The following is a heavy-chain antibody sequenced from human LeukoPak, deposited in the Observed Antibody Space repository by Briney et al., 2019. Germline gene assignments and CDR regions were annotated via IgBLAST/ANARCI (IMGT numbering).Heavy chain of an antibody. V-gene: IGHV1-2*02. D-gene: IGHD2-15*01. J-gene: IGHJ3*02. CDR3: AREAAGDIVVVVAATIELGDAFDI. Sequence: GASVKVSCKASGYTFTGYYMHWVRQAPGQGLEWMGWINPNSGGTNYAQKFQGRVTMTRDTSISTAYIELSRLRSDDTAVYYCAREAAGDIVVVVAATIELGDAFDIWGQGTMVTVSS. CDR1: GYTFTGYY. CDR2: INPNSGGT.